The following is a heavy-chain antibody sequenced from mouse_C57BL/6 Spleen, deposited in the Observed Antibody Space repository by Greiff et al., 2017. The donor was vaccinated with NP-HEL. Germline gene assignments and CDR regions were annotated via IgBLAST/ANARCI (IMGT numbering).Heavy chain of an antibody. Sequence: VHVKQSGAELVRPGASVKLSCTASGFNIKDDYMHWVKQRPEQGLEWIGWIDPENGDTEYASKFQGKATITADTSSNTAYLQLSSLTSEDTAVYYCTKKGLSYWGQGTTLTVSS. V-gene: IGHV14-4*01. CDR3: TKKGLSY. CDR2: IDPENGDT. D-gene: IGHD3-3*01. J-gene: IGHJ2*01. CDR1: GFNIKDDY.